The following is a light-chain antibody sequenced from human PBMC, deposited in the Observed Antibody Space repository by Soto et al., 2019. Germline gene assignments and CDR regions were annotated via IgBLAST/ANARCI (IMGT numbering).Light chain of an antibody. J-gene: IGLJ3*02. CDR3: CSYAGSYSWV. CDR2: DVS. Sequence: QSALTQPRSVSGSPGQSVTISCTGTSSDVGAYTYVSWYQHHPGKSPKVMIYDVSERPSGVPDRFSGSKSDNKAYLTISGLPAEDDADYYCCSYAGSYSWVFGGGTKVTVL. V-gene: IGLV2-11*01. CDR1: SSDVGAYTY.